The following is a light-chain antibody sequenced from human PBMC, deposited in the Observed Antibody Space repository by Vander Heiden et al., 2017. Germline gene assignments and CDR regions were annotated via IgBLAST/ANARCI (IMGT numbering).Light chain of an antibody. CDR1: QSVRTN. Sequence: TQSPVSVSVWAGEIATLSCRASQSVRTNLAWYQQKPGQAPRLSIYGAATRATGIPARFSGSGSGTEFTLTISSLQSEDFAGYDCQQYYIWPPKTFGQGTRVEIK. J-gene: IGKJ1*01. CDR3: QQYYIWPPKT. CDR2: GAA. V-gene: IGKV3-15*01.